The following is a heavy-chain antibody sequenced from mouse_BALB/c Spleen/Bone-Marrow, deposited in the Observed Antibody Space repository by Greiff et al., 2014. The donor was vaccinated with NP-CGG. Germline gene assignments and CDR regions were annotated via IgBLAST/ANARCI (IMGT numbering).Heavy chain of an antibody. Sequence: LVESGPELVKPGASVKISCKASGYTFTDYYINWVKQRPGQGLEWIGWIYPGSGNTKYNEKFKGKATLTVDTSSSTAYMHLSGFTSENTAFYFCARRRYDVGYFDVWGAGTMVTVSS. CDR2: IYPGSGNT. V-gene: IGHV1-84*01. CDR3: ARRRYDVGYFDV. CDR1: GYTFTDYY. J-gene: IGHJ1*01. D-gene: IGHD2-14*01.